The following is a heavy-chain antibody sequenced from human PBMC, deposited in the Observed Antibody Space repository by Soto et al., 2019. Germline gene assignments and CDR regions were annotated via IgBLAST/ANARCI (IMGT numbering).Heavy chain of an antibody. D-gene: IGHD2-15*01. J-gene: IGHJ6*02. V-gene: IGHV3-30*18. Sequence: SGQYLRLCYAASALTFSRCGMHGFRLAPGKGLEWVAVIPYAGSNKYYADSVKGRFTISRDNSKNTLYLQMNSLRAEDTAVYYCAKDLGYCSGGSCYSGIYYYGMDVWGQGT. CDR1: ALTFSRCG. CDR3: AKDLGYCSGGSCYSGIYYYGMDV. CDR2: IPYAGSNK.